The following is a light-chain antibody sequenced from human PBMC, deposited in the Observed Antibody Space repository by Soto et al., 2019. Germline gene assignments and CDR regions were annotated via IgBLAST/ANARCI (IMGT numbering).Light chain of an antibody. CDR3: QQYSDYKS. CDR1: QKIRNG. CDR2: DAS. J-gene: IGKJ1*01. V-gene: IGKV1-5*01. Sequence: DIQMTQSPSTLSASVGDRVTITCRASQKIRNGVAWYQQKPGKAPNLLIYDASSLQSGVPSRFSGSGSGTDFTLTISSLQSDDFATYYCQQYSDYKSFGQGTKVEVK.